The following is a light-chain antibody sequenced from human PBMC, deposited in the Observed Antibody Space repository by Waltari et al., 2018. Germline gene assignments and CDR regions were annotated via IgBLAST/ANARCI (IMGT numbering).Light chain of an antibody. V-gene: IGLV1-40*01. Sequence: QSVLTQPPSMSGAPGQKVTIPCTGGSSNFGAGYDVHWYQQFPGTAPKLLIFGNNTRGPGVPGRFSGSRSGTSASLAIAGVQSEDEAVYYCQSFDSSLSASVFGGGTKLTVL. J-gene: IGLJ3*02. CDR3: QSFDSSLSASV. CDR2: GNN. CDR1: SSNFGAGYD.